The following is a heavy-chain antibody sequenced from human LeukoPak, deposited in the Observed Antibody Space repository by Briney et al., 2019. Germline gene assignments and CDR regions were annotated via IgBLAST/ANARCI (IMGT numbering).Heavy chain of an antibody. CDR3: ARSTPTAAGNFDY. D-gene: IGHD2-15*01. J-gene: IGHJ4*02. V-gene: IGHV1-8*01. Sequence: ASVKVSCKASGYTFTSYDINWVRQATGQGLEWMGWMNPNSGNTGYAQKFQGRVTMTRNTSISTAYMELSSLRSDDTAVYYCARSTPTAAGNFDYWGQGTLVTVSS. CDR1: GYTFTSYD. CDR2: MNPNSGNT.